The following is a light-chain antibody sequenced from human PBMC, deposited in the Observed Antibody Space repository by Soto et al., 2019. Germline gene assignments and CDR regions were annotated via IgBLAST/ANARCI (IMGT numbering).Light chain of an antibody. CDR1: QGIRND. J-gene: IGKJ1*01. CDR3: QQYNNWPPWT. Sequence: AIQMTQSPSSLSASVGDRVTITCRASQGIRNDLGWYQQKPGKAPKLLIYAASSLQSRVPSRFSGSGSGTDFTLTISSLQPEDFAVYYCQQYNNWPPWTFGQGTKVDIK. V-gene: IGKV1-6*01. CDR2: AAS.